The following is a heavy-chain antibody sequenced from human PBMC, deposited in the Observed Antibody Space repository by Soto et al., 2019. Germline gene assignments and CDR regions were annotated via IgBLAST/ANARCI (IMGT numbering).Heavy chain of an antibody. CDR1: GYTFTSYA. CDR3: AXEYYYDSSGYSYDAFDI. Sequence: ASVKVSCKASGYTFTSYAMHWVRQAPGQRLEWMGWINAGNGNTKYSQKFQGRVTITRDTSASTAYMELSSLRSEDTAVYYCAXEYYYDSSGYSYDAFDIWGQGTMVTVSS. D-gene: IGHD3-22*01. V-gene: IGHV1-3*01. CDR2: INAGNGNT. J-gene: IGHJ3*02.